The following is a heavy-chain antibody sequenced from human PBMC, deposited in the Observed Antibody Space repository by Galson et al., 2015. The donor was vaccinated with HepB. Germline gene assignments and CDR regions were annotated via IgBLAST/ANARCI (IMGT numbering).Heavy chain of an antibody. J-gene: IGHJ5*02. CDR2: IWYDGSNK. D-gene: IGHD2-2*01. CDR1: GFTFSSYG. Sequence: SLRLSCAASGFTFSSYGMHWVRQAPGKGLEWVAVIWYDGSNKYYADSVKGRFTISRDNSKNTLYLQMNSLRAEDTAVYYCAREGGYCSSTSCRWWFDPWGQGTLVTVSS. V-gene: IGHV3-33*08. CDR3: AREGGYCSSTSCRWWFDP.